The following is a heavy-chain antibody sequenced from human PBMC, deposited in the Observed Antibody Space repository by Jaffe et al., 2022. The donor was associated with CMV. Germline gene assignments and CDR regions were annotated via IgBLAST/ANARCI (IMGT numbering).Heavy chain of an antibody. CDR1: GYSFTSYW. CDR3: ARGEWEPAGGYYMDV. CDR2: IDPSDSYT. J-gene: IGHJ6*03. V-gene: IGHV5-10-1*03. Sequence: EVQLVQSGAEVKKPGESLRISCKGSGYSFTSYWISWVRQMPGKGLEWMGRIDPSDSYTNYSPSFQGHVTMSADKSISTAYLQWSSLKASDTAMYYCARGEWEPAGGYYMDVWGKGTTVTVSS. D-gene: IGHD1-26*01.